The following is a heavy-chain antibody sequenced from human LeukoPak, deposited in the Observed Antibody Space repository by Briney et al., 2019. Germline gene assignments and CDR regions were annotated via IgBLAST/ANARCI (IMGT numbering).Heavy chain of an antibody. J-gene: IGHJ4*02. CDR1: GFNFGNYA. CDR3: ARDSTYYYESGSSGPHYFDN. D-gene: IGHD3-10*01. Sequence: GGSLRLSCAPSGFNFGNYAMHWVRQAPGKGLEWVSLIPSGGFYEYYADSVKGRFTISRDDSGNTLYLQLNSLRPEDTAVYYCARDSTYYYESGSSGPHYFDNWGQGTLVTVSS. V-gene: IGHV3-30-3*01. CDR2: IPSGGFYE.